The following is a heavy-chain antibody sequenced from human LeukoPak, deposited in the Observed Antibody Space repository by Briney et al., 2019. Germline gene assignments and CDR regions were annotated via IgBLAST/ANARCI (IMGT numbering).Heavy chain of an antibody. J-gene: IGHJ4*02. CDR3: ATAGYSSNRAYYFDY. Sequence: ASVKVSCKVSGYTLTELSMHWVRQAPGKGLEWMGGFDPEDGETIYAQKFQGRVTMTEDTSTDTAYMELSSLRSEDTAVYYCATAGYSSNRAYYFDYGGKGTLVTVSP. CDR2: FDPEDGET. CDR1: GYTLTELS. V-gene: IGHV1-24*01. D-gene: IGHD6-19*01.